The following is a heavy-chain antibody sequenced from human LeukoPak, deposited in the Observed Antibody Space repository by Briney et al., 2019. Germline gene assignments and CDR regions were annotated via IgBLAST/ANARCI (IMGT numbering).Heavy chain of an antibody. CDR2: INPNSGGT. J-gene: IGHJ4*02. V-gene: IGHV1-2*02. Sequence: SVKVSCKASGYTFTGYYMHWVRQAPGQGLEWMGWINPNSGGTNYAQKFQGRVTMTRDTSISIAYMELSRLRSDDMAVYYCVRLKGYSSGWIDYWGQGTLVIVSS. D-gene: IGHD6-19*01. CDR1: GYTFTGYY. CDR3: VRLKGYSSGWIDY.